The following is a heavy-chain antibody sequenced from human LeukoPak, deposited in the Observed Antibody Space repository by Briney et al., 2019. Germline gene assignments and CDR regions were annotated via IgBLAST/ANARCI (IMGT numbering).Heavy chain of an antibody. CDR2: IRHKAFGETA. V-gene: IGHV3-49*03. J-gene: IGHJ4*02. CDR1: GFTFEDYA. D-gene: IGHD2-21*02. Sequence: GGSLRLSCAGSGFTFEDYAVSWFRQAPGKGLEWVAFIRHKAFGETAEYAASVKNRFTISRDDSKSIAYLQMNSLKTEDTAVYYSARDQAMVVVSAPSYWGPGTLVVVSS. CDR3: ARDQAMVVVSAPSY.